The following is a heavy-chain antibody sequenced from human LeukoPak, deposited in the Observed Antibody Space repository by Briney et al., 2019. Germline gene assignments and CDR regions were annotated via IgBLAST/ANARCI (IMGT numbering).Heavy chain of an antibody. Sequence: GGSLRLSCAASGFTFSDYYMSWIRQAPGKGLEWVSYISSSGSTIYYADSVKGRFTISRGNAKNSLYLQMNSLRAEDTAVYYCARSSSSSWFTVKYYFDYWGQGTLVTVSS. V-gene: IGHV3-11*01. CDR2: ISSSGSTI. CDR3: ARSSSSSWFTVKYYFDY. CDR1: GFTFSDYY. D-gene: IGHD6-13*01. J-gene: IGHJ4*02.